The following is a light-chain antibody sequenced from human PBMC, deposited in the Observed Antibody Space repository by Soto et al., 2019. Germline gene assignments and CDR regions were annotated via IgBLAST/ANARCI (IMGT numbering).Light chain of an antibody. CDR1: QSISNW. Sequence: DIQMTQSPSTLSASVGDRVTITCRASQSISNWLAWYQQRPGRAPQLLIHKASTLETGVPSRFSGSGSGTEFTLSISSLQPDDFASYFCQQYDSVPLTFAGGTKVEIK. V-gene: IGKV1-5*03. CDR2: KAS. CDR3: QQYDSVPLT. J-gene: IGKJ4*02.